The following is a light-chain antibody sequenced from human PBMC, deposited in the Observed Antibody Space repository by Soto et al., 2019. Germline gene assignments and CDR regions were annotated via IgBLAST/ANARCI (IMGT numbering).Light chain of an antibody. Sequence: QSALTQSASVSGSPGQSITISCNGTSSDVGGYNYVSWYQQHPGKAPKLMIYDVSNRPSGVSNRFSGSKSGNTASLTISGLQAEDEADYYCSSYTGSSTPVVFGGGTQLTVL. CDR1: SSDVGGYNY. CDR2: DVS. J-gene: IGLJ2*01. CDR3: SSYTGSSTPVV. V-gene: IGLV2-14*01.